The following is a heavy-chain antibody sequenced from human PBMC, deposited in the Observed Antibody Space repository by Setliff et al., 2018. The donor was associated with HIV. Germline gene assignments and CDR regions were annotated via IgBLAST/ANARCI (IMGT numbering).Heavy chain of an antibody. CDR3: ARDVAVAGTEF. CDR1: GFTFSSYW. D-gene: IGHD6-19*01. Sequence: PGWSLRLSCAASGFTFSSYWMSWVRQAPGKGLEWVANIKQDGSEKYYVDSVKGRFTISRDNAKNSLYLQMNSLRAEDTAVYFCARDVAVAGTEFWGQGTLVTVSS. J-gene: IGHJ4*02. CDR2: IKQDGSEK. V-gene: IGHV3-7*01.